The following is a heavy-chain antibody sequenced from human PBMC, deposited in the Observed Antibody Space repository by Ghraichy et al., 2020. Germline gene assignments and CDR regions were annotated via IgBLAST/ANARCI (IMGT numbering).Heavy chain of an antibody. V-gene: IGHV3-74*01. Sequence: GGSLRLSCAASGFTFSRYWMHWVRQAPGKGLVWVSHIDSDESTTNYADSVKGRFTISRDNAKNTLFLQMNSLRAEDTAVYYCARGGYTGDTSVDSWGQGALVTVSS. CDR3: ARGGYTGDTSVDS. D-gene: IGHD5-12*01. J-gene: IGHJ4*02. CDR1: GFTFSRYW. CDR2: IDSDESTT.